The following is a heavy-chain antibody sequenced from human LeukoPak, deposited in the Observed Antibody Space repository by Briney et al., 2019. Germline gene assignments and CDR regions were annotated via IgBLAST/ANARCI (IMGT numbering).Heavy chain of an antibody. CDR3: ARDQGGSFVLDY. Sequence: ASVKVSCKASGYTFTGYYMHWVRQAPGQGLEWMGWINPNSGGTNYAQKFQGRVIMTRDTSISTAYMELSRLRSDDTAVYYCARDQGGSFVLDYWGQGTLVTVSS. V-gene: IGHV1-2*02. D-gene: IGHD1-26*01. CDR1: GYTFTGYY. CDR2: INPNSGGT. J-gene: IGHJ4*02.